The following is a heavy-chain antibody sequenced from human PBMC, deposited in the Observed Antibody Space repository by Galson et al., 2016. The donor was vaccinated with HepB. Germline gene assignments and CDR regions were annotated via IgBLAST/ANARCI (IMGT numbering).Heavy chain of an antibody. D-gene: IGHD1-26*01. V-gene: IGHV3-48*02. Sequence: SLRLSCAASGFTFSSFSMNWVRQAPGRGLEWVSYISSSTIIYYADSVKGRFTISRDNAKNSLYLQMNRLRDEDTAVYYCARDLHSGSYTFDYWGRGTLVNVSS. CDR1: GFTFSSFS. CDR2: ISSSTII. CDR3: ARDLHSGSYTFDY. J-gene: IGHJ4*02.